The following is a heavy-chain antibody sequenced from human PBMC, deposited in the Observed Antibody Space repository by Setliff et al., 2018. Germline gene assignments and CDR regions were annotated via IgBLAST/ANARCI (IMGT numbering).Heavy chain of an antibody. D-gene: IGHD6-19*01. CDR2: INWNGGST. V-gene: IGHV3-20*04. CDR3: ARYSSGWTGGAFDI. J-gene: IGHJ3*02. Sequence: PGGSLRLSCAASGFTFDDYGMSWVRQAPGKGLEWVSGINWNGGSTGYAGSVKGRFTISRDNAKNSLYLQMNSLRVEDTALYYCARYSSGWTGGAFDIWGQGTMVTVS. CDR1: GFTFDDYG.